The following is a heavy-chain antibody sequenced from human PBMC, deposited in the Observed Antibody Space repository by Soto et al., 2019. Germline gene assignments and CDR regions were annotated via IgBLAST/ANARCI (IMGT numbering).Heavy chain of an antibody. CDR1: GYTFTSYY. V-gene: IGHV1-46*01. D-gene: IGHD1-26*01. CDR3: AKKSGVGATWYFDY. J-gene: IGHJ4*02. Sequence: ASVKVSFKASGYTFTSYYMHWLRQAPGQGLEWMGIINPSGGSTSYAQKFQGRVTMTRDTSTSTVYMELSSLRAGDTAVYYCAKKSGVGATWYFDYWGQGTLVTVSS. CDR2: INPSGGST.